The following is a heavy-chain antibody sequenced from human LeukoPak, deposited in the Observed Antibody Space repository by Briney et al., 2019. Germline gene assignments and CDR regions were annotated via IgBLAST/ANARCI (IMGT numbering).Heavy chain of an antibody. CDR1: GGTFSSSSA. V-gene: IGHV1-69*04. CDR3: ARDSSHTDYLLYYYGMDV. CDR2: IVPMYGKT. D-gene: IGHD4-11*01. Sequence: ASVKVSCKASGGTFSSSSAISWVRQAPGQGLEWMGRIVPMYGKTTYAQKFQDRVAITADTSTSTAYMELRSLRSDDTAVYYCARDSSHTDYLLYYYGMDVWGQGTTVTVSS. J-gene: IGHJ6*02.